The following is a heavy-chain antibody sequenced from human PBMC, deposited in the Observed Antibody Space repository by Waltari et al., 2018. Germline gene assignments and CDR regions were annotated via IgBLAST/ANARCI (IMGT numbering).Heavy chain of an antibody. CDR2: ISGSGGST. J-gene: IGHJ4*02. CDR1: GFTFSSYA. Sequence: VQLLESGGGLVQPGGSLRLSCAASGFTFSSYAMSWVRQAPGKGLEWVSAISGSGGSTYYADSVKGRFTISRDNSKNMLYLQMNSLRAEDTAVYYCAKVGFYDVLLWCGESWGQGTLVTVSS. CDR3: AKVGFYDVLLWCGES. V-gene: IGHV3-23*01. D-gene: IGHD3-10*01.